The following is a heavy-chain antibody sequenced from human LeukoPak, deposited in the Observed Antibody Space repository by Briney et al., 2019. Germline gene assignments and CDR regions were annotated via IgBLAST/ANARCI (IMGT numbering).Heavy chain of an antibody. CDR1: GFTFSSYA. V-gene: IGHV3-23*01. CDR3: AKAHKVYSSSWSLGY. D-gene: IGHD6-13*01. CDR2: ITTSGSST. Sequence: GGSLRLSCAASGFTFSSYAMSWVRQAPGRGLEWVSTITTSGSSTYYADSVKGRFTISRDNSKNTLYLQMNSLRAEDTAVYYCAKAHKVYSSSWSLGYWGQGTLVTVSS. J-gene: IGHJ4*02.